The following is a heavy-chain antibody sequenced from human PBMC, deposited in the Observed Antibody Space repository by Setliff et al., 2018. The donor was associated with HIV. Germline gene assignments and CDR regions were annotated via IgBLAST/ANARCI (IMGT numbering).Heavy chain of an antibody. CDR2: IFSSGST. Sequence: TLSLTCTVSGGSISSGSYYWSWIRQPTGKGLEWIGRIFSSGSTSYNPSLKSRVTMSVDTSKNQFSLRLSSVTAADTAVYYCARDPVITMMVGPRFYFDYWGQGILVTVS. CDR1: GGSISSGSYY. J-gene: IGHJ4*02. D-gene: IGHD3-22*01. CDR3: ARDPVITMMVGPRFYFDY. V-gene: IGHV4-61*02.